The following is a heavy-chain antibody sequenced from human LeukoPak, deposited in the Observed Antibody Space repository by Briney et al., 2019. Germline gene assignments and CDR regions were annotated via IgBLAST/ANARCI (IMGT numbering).Heavy chain of an antibody. V-gene: IGHV3-33*01. D-gene: IGHD6-13*01. CDR1: GFTFSSYG. CDR3: ARNRFSSSWSGGQNAFDI. CDR2: IWYDGSNK. J-gene: IGHJ3*02. Sequence: GGSLRLSCAASGFTFSSYGMHWVRQAPGKGLEWVAVIWYDGSNKYYADSVKGRFTISRDNSKNTLYLQMNSLRAEDTAVYYCARNRFSSSWSGGQNAFDIWGQGTMVTVSS.